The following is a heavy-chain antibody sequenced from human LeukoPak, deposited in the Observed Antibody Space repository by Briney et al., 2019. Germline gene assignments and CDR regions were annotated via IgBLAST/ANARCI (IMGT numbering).Heavy chain of an antibody. V-gene: IGHV1-69*05. Sequence: SVKVSCKASGYTFTGYYMHWVRQAPGQGLEWMGGIIPIFGTANYAQKFQGRVTITTDESTSTAYMELSSLRSEDTAVYYCARSTVVTPNSAFDIWGQGTMVTVSS. CDR2: IIPIFGTA. J-gene: IGHJ3*02. CDR1: GYTFTGYY. D-gene: IGHD4-23*01. CDR3: ARSTVVTPNSAFDI.